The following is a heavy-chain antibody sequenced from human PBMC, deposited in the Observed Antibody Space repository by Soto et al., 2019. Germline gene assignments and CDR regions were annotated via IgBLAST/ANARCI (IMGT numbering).Heavy chain of an antibody. D-gene: IGHD2-15*01. V-gene: IGHV3-11*01. CDR3: ARGRFSGAVGYYYMDV. CDR2: ISSSGSTI. Sequence: GGSLRLSCAASGFTFSDYYMSWIRQAPGKGLEWVSYISSSGSTIYYADSVKGRFTISRDNAKNSLYLQMNSLRAEDTAVYYCARGRFSGAVGYYYMDVWGKGTTVTVSS. CDR1: GFTFSDYY. J-gene: IGHJ6*03.